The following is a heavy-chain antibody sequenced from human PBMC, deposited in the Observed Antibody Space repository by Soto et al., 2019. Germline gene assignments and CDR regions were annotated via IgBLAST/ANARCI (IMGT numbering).Heavy chain of an antibody. J-gene: IGHJ5*02. CDR1: WYTFTTYW. Sequence: HGESLKLSCKGSWYTFTTYWIGWVRQMPGKGLEWMGIIYPGDSDTRYSPSFQGQVTISADKSISTAYLQWSSLKASDTAIYYCARQRRGNWFAPWGQGTLVTVSS. V-gene: IGHV5-51*01. CDR2: IYPGDSDT. CDR3: ARQRRGNWFAP. D-gene: IGHD3-10*01.